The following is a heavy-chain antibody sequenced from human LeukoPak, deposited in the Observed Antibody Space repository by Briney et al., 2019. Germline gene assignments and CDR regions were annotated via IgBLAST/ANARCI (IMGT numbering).Heavy chain of an antibody. CDR1: GYTFTGYY. Sequence: GASVKVSCKTSGYTFTGYYLQWVRQAPGQGLEWMGWINPNSGDTNHAQKFQGRVTMTRDTSISTAFMELSSLTSDDTAVYYCARGSDSDFWSGYQAYLGPWGQGTLVTVSS. J-gene: IGHJ5*02. CDR2: INPNSGDT. D-gene: IGHD3-3*01. V-gene: IGHV1-2*02. CDR3: ARGSDSDFWSGYQAYLGP.